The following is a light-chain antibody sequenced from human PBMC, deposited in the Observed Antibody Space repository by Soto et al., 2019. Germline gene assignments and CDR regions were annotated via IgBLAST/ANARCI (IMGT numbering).Light chain of an antibody. J-gene: IGKJ1*01. V-gene: IGKV3D-20*02. CDR1: QSVSSSY. Sequence: EIVLTQSPGTLSLSPGERATLSCRASQSVSSSYLAWYQQKPGQAPRLLIYGASIRATGIPDRFSGSGSGTDFTLTISSLEPEDFAVYYCQQRSNWWTFGQGTKVDIK. CDR3: QQRSNWWT. CDR2: GAS.